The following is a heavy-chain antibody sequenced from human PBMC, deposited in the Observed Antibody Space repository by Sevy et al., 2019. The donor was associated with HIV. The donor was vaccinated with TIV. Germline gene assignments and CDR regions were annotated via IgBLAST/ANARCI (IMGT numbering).Heavy chain of an antibody. CDR1: GNRVSTTRPP. V-gene: IGHV6-1*01. CDR3: ARGDELNSYYYGMDV. Sequence: SQTPPLTFAIPGNRVSTTRPPWTWFRHSPSRALECLERTYYSSKWYSDFEVSVKGRVTINPDTSRNQFSLHLESVTPEDTAVYFCARGDELNSYYYGMDVWGQGTTVTVSS. CDR2: TYYSSKWYS. D-gene: IGHD1-7*01. J-gene: IGHJ6*02.